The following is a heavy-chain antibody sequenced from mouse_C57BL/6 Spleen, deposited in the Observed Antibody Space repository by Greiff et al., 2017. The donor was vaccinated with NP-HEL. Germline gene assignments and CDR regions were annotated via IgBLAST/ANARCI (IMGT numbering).Heavy chain of an antibody. CDR2: ISPYNGVS. J-gene: IGHJ2*01. CDR1: GYSFTGYY. CDR3: ASVRIYDGYYVYFDY. V-gene: IGHV1-31*01. D-gene: IGHD2-3*01. Sequence: VQLQQSGPELVKPGASVKISCKASGYSFTGYYMHWVKQSHGNILDWIGYISPYNGVSSYNQKFKGKATLTVDKSSSTAYMELRSLTSEDSAVYYCASVRIYDGYYVYFDYWGQGTTLTVSS.